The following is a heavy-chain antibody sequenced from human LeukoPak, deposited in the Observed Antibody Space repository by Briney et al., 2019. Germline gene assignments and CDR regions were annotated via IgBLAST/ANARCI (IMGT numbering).Heavy chain of an antibody. V-gene: IGHV3-49*04. D-gene: IGHD1-14*01. CDR1: GFNFCDLG. CDR3: TTNLTRPLPNDY. J-gene: IGHJ4*02. CDR2: IGRKAYGEIS. Sequence: PGRSLRLSCTASGFNFCDLGVSWVRQAPGKGLEWVSFIGRKAYGEISQYAASVRCRFTISRDDSENIAYLQMNSLKIEDTAVYYCTTNLTRPLPNDYWGPGTLVTVSS.